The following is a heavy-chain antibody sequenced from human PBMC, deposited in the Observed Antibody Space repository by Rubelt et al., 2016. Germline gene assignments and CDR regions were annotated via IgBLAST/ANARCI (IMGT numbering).Heavy chain of an antibody. V-gene: IGHV3-66*01. D-gene: IGHD6-13*01. J-gene: IGHJ5*02. CDR2: IYSGGST. CDR3: ARGLARAAAAPRRLWFDP. CDR1: GFTVSSNY. Sequence: EVQLVESGGGLVQPGGSLRLSCAASGFTVSSNYMSWVRQAPGKGLEWVSVIYSGGSTYYADSVKGRFTISRGNSKNTLYLQMNSLRAEDTAVYYCARGLARAAAAPRRLWFDPWGQGTLVTVSS.